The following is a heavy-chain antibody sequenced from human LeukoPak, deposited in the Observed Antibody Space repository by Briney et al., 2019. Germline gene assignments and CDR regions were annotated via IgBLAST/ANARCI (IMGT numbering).Heavy chain of an antibody. D-gene: IGHD5-12*01. CDR1: GLTFGDHF. Sequence: GGSLRLSCAAPGLTFGDHFLDWVRQAPGKGLEWVGRSRNKANSYTTEYAASVKGRFTISRDDSKNSVYLQMNSLKAEDTAVYYCATFFGYDFGYWGQGTLVTVSS. CDR3: ATFFGYDFGY. V-gene: IGHV3-72*01. CDR2: SRNKANSYTT. J-gene: IGHJ4*02.